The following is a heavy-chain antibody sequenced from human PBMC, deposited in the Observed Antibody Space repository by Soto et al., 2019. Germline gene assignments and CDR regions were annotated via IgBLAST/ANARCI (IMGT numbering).Heavy chain of an antibody. CDR1: GFTFSSYW. Sequence: AGSVRLSCAASGFTFSSYWIHWVRQAPGKGLVWVSRINSDGSSTSYADSVKGRFTISRDNAKNTLYLQMNSLRAEDTAVYYCANTVTTAFDYWGQGTLVTVSS. CDR2: INSDGSST. CDR3: ANTVTTAFDY. D-gene: IGHD4-17*01. V-gene: IGHV3-74*01. J-gene: IGHJ4*02.